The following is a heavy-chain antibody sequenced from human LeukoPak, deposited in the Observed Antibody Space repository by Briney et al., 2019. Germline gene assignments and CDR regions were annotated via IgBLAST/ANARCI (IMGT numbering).Heavy chain of an antibody. CDR2: ISGSGGST. J-gene: IGHJ4*02. D-gene: IGHD3-22*01. CDR3: AKRGGSGYYLFDY. V-gene: IGHV3-23*01. CDR1: GFTFSSYA. Sequence: GGSLRLSCAASGFTFSSYAMSWVRQAPGKGLEWVSAISGSGGSTYYADSVKGRFTISRDNSKNTLYLQMNSLRAEDTAVFYCAKRGGSGYYLFDYWGQGTLVTVSS.